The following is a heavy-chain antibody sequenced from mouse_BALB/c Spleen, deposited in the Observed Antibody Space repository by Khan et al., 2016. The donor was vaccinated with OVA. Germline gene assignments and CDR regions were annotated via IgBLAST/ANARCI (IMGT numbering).Heavy chain of an antibody. CDR2: INYSGST. CDR1: GYSITSDYA. V-gene: IGHV3-2*02. J-gene: IGHJ4*01. D-gene: IGHD2-3*01. Sequence: EVQLVESGPGLVNPSQSLSLTCTVTGYSITSDYAWNLIRQFPGNKLEWMGYINYSGSTNYNPALKSRISITRDTSKNQFFLQLNSVTTEDTATYYCARDGSRYNYAMDYWGQGTSVTVSS. CDR3: ARDGSRYNYAMDY.